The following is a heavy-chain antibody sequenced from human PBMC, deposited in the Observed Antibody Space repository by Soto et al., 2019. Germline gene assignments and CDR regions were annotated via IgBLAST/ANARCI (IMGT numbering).Heavy chain of an antibody. V-gene: IGHV4-31*03. CDR3: ARSITMFRGVRFYFDS. J-gene: IGHJ4*02. D-gene: IGHD3-10*01. CDR1: CGSISSGGFH. Sequence: TLSLTCSVSCGSISSGGFHWSWIRQHPGKGLEWIGNIYDSGSTYYNPSLKSRISISLDTSKNQFSLKLNSVTAADTAAYFCARSITMFRGVRFYFDSWGQGTLVTVSS. CDR2: IYDSGST.